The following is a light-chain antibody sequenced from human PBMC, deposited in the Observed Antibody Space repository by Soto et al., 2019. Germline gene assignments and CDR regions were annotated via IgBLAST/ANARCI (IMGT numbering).Light chain of an antibody. Sequence: SYELTQPPSVSVAPGKTATLTCGGNNIGSYSVHWYQQKAGQAPVLVMFYDSARPSGVPERFSGSNSGNTATLTISRVEAGYEADYYCQVWDTNSDYVFGPGTKVTVL. CDR3: QVWDTNSDYV. V-gene: IGLV3-21*04. CDR2: YDS. J-gene: IGLJ1*01. CDR1: NIGSYS.